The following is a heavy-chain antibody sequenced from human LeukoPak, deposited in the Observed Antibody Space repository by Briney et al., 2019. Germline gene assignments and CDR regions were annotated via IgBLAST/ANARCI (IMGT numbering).Heavy chain of an antibody. V-gene: IGHV1-18*01. J-gene: IGHJ4*02. D-gene: IGHD4-17*01. CDR1: GYTFTNYG. CDR3: ARDHYTVTNVWTQSRYFDY. CDR2: INAYNGNT. Sequence: GASVKVSCKASGYTFTNYGITWVRQAPGQGLEWMGWINAYNGNTNYAQKLQGRVTMTTDTSTSTAYMDLRSLRSEDTAVYYCARDHYTVTNVWTQSRYFDYWGQGTLVTVSS.